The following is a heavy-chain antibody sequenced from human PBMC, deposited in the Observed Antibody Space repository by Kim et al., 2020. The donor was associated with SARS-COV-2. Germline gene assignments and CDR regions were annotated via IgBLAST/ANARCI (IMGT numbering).Heavy chain of an antibody. Sequence: KFKGRVTITADESTSTAYMELSSLRSEDTAVYYCARDVKGSGSYYGWFDPWGQGTLLTVSS. D-gene: IGHD1-26*01. J-gene: IGHJ5*02. V-gene: IGHV1-69*01. CDR3: ARDVKGSGSYYGWFDP.